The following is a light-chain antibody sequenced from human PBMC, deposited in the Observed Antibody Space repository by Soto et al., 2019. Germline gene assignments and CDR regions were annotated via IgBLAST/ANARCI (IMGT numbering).Light chain of an antibody. CDR3: RSYTRSSSYV. Sequence: QSALTQPASVSGSPGQSITISCTGTSSDVGGYNYVSWYQQHPGKAPKLMIYEVSNRPSGVSNRFSGSKSGNTASLTISGLQAEDEADYYCRSYTRSSSYVFGTGTKDNVL. J-gene: IGLJ1*01. CDR1: SSDVGGYNY. V-gene: IGLV2-14*01. CDR2: EVS.